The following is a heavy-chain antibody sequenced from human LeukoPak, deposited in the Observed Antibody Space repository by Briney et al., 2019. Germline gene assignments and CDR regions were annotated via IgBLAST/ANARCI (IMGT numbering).Heavy chain of an antibody. V-gene: IGHV4-30-4*01. Sequence: SETLSLTCTVSGGSISSGDYYWSWIRQPPGKGLEWIGYIYYSGSTYYNPSLKSRVTISVDTSKNQFSLKLSSVTAADTAVYYCARGRWYDYVWGSYRYNAHYFDYWGQGTLVTVSS. CDR2: IYYSGST. J-gene: IGHJ4*02. CDR3: ARGRWYDYVWGSYRYNAHYFDY. D-gene: IGHD3-16*02. CDR1: GGSISSGDYY.